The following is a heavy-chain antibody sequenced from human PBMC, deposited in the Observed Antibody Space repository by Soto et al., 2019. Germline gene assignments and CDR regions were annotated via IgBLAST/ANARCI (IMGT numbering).Heavy chain of an antibody. D-gene: IGHD5-12*01. CDR3: ASGSRVATIDY. CDR2: ISSSSSYI. CDR1: GFTFSSYS. J-gene: IGHJ4*02. V-gene: IGHV3-21*01. Sequence: GGSLRLSCAASGFTFSSYSMNWVRQAPGKGLEWVSSISSSSSYIYYADSVKGRFTISRDNAKNSLYLQMNSLRAEDTAVYYCASGSRVATIDYWGQGTLVTVSS.